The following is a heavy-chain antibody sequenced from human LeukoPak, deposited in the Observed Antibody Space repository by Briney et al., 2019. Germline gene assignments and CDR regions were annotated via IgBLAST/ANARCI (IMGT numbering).Heavy chain of an antibody. V-gene: IGHV4-30-2*01. D-gene: IGHD5-18*01. Sequence: PSQTLSLTCTVSGGSISSGGYYWGWIRQPPGKGLEWIGYIYHSGSTYYNPSLKSRVTISVDRSKNQFSLKLSSVTAADTAVYYCARAHGLPDYWGQGTLVTVSS. J-gene: IGHJ4*02. CDR1: GGSISSGGYY. CDR3: ARAHGLPDY. CDR2: IYHSGST.